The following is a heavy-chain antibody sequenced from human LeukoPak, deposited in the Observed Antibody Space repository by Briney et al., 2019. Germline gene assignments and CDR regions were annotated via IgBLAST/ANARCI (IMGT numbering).Heavy chain of an antibody. V-gene: IGHV3-11*01. D-gene: IGHD3-16*01. CDR2: ISSDSRII. Sequence: GGSLRLSCAASGFTFSDHYMSWIRQAPGKGLEWLSQISSDSRIIYYADSVKGRFTISRDNARQSLYLQMNSLRADDTAVYYCAIDTYDYVWGSPWGQGTLVTVSS. J-gene: IGHJ5*02. CDR3: AIDTYDYVWGSP. CDR1: GFTFSDHY.